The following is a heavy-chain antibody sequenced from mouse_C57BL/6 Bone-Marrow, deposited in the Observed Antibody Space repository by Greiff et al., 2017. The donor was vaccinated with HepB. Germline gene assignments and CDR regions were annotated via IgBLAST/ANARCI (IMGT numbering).Heavy chain of an antibody. CDR1: GYTFTDYY. V-gene: IGHV1-19*01. J-gene: IGHJ2*01. CDR3: ARCGGYYDYFDY. D-gene: IGHD2-3*01. Sequence: EVQLKESGPVLVKPGASVKMSCKASGYTFTDYYMNWVKQSHGKSLEWIGVINPYNGGTSYNQKFKGKATLTVDKSSSTAYMELNSLTSEDSAVYYCARCGGYYDYFDYWGQGTTLTVSS. CDR2: INPYNGGT.